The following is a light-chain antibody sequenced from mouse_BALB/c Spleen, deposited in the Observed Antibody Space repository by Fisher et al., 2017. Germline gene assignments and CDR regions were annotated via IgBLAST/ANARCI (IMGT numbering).Light chain of an antibody. V-gene: IGKV4-57-1*01. Sequence: DIVITQSPAIMSASPGEKVTMTCRASSSVSSSYLHWYQQKSGASPKLWIYSTSNLASGVPVRFSGSGSGTSYSLTISSMEAEDAATYYCQQWSSNPLTFGAGTKLELK. CDR3: QQWSSNPLT. CDR1: SSVSSSY. J-gene: IGKJ5*01. CDR2: STS.